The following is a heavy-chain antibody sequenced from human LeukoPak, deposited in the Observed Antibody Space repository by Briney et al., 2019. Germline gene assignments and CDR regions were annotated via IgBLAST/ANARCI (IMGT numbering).Heavy chain of an antibody. Sequence: GGSLRLSCAASGFTFSSYWMSWVRQAPGKGLEWVANIKQDGSDKYYVDSVKGRFTISRDNAKNSLYLQMNSLRAEDTAVYYCARDLYYYDSSAYYNWFDPWGQGTLVTVSS. V-gene: IGHV3-7*01. D-gene: IGHD3-22*01. CDR2: IKQDGSDK. J-gene: IGHJ5*02. CDR1: GFTFSSYW. CDR3: ARDLYYYDSSAYYNWFDP.